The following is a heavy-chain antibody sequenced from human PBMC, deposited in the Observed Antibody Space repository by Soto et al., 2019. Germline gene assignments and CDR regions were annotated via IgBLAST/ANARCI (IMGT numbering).Heavy chain of an antibody. Sequence: QVQLVESGGGVVQPGRSLRLSCAASGFTFSSYAMHWVRQAPGKGLEWVAVISYDGSNKYYADSVKGRFTISRDNSKNTLYLQMNSLRAGDTAVYYCARDSRYDTDPFYYWGQGTLVTVSS. CDR2: ISYDGSNK. CDR3: ARDSRYDTDPFYY. D-gene: IGHD3-22*01. J-gene: IGHJ4*02. CDR1: GFTFSSYA. V-gene: IGHV3-30-3*01.